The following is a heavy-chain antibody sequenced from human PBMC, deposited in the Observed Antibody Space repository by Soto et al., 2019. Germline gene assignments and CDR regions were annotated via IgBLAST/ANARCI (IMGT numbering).Heavy chain of an antibody. J-gene: IGHJ4*02. Sequence: QVQLVQSGAEEKKPGASVKVSCKASGYTFTGYAMHWVRQAPGQRLEWMGWINAVNGNTKYSQKFQGRVTITRDTSASTAYMELSSLRSEDTAVYYCARAVAVPADFDYWGKGTLVTVSS. CDR1: GYTFTGYA. D-gene: IGHD6-19*01. V-gene: IGHV1-3*05. CDR3: ARAVAVPADFDY. CDR2: INAVNGNT.